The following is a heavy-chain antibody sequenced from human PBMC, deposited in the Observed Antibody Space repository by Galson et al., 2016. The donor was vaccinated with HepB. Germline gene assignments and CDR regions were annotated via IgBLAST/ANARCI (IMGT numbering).Heavy chain of an antibody. J-gene: IGHJ4*02. CDR3: ARDLWGDCRTTTCSHLDS. V-gene: IGHV3-33*01. Sequence: SLRLSCAASGFTFSGFGMHWVRQAPGKGLESVAVIWFDGRDACYGDSVKGRFTISKDNSNNMLYLQMNSLRVEDTAVYYCARDLWGDCRTTTCSHLDSWGQGTLVTVSS. CDR1: GFTFSGFG. CDR2: IWFDGRDA. D-gene: IGHD1-14*01.